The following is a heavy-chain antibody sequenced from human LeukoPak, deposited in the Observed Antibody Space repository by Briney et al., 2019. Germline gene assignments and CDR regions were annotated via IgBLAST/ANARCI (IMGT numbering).Heavy chain of an antibody. V-gene: IGHV1-8*01. Sequence: GASVKVSRKASGYTFTSYDINWVRQATGQGLEWMGWMNPNSGNTGYAQKFQGRVTMTRNTSISTAYMELSSLRSEDTAVYYYARVYDFWSGPDLYYYYYYYMDVWGKGTTVTVSS. CDR2: MNPNSGNT. CDR3: ARVYDFWSGPDLYYYYYYYMDV. J-gene: IGHJ6*03. CDR1: GYTFTSYD. D-gene: IGHD3-3*01.